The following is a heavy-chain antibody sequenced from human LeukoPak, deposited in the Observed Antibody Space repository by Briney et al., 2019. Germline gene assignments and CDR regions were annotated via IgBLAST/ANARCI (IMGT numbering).Heavy chain of an antibody. CDR3: ARHLYPTPRIAAAGTRMVGFDY. CDR2: IIPIFASA. J-gene: IGHJ4*02. Sequence: SVKVSCKASGGTFSSYAISWVRQAPGQGLEWMGGIIPIFASANYAQKFQGRVTITTDESTSTAYMELSSLRSEDTAVYYCARHLYPTPRIAAAGTRMVGFDYWGQGTLVTVSS. D-gene: IGHD6-13*01. V-gene: IGHV1-69*05. CDR1: GGTFSSYA.